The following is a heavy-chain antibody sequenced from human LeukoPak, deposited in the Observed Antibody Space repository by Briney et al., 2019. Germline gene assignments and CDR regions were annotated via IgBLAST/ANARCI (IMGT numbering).Heavy chain of an antibody. Sequence: SGGSLRLSCAASGFTFSNYAMSWVRQAPGKGLEWVGRIKSKANGGTTDYAAPVKGRFTVSRDDSKNTLYLQLNSLKTEDTAMYYCTTDDPLNTSWGQGTLVTVSS. D-gene: IGHD5-18*01. CDR1: GFTFSNYA. V-gene: IGHV3-15*01. J-gene: IGHJ4*02. CDR3: TTDDPLNTS. CDR2: IKSKANGGTT.